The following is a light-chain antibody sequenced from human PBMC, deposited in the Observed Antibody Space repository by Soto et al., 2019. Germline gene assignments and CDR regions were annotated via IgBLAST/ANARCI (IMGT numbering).Light chain of an antibody. CDR1: QSVSSN. CDR3: QQYKNLPLT. CDR2: GVS. J-gene: IGKJ4*02. Sequence: EIVMTQSPATLSVSPGEGATLSCRASQSVSSNLAWYQQKPGQAPRLLIYGVSTRATGFPARFSGSVSGTEFTLIISSLPSEDCAVYYCQQYKNLPLTCGGGTKVEIK. V-gene: IGKV3-15*01.